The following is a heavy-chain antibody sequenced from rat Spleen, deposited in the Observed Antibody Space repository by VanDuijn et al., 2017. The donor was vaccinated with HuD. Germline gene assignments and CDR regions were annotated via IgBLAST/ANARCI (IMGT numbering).Heavy chain of an antibody. D-gene: IGHD4-3*01. CDR2: ISYDGSSA. V-gene: IGHV5-20*01. CDR3: AKMDSGYYFDY. J-gene: IGHJ2*01. CDR1: GFTFSDYY. Sequence: EVQLVESGGGLVQPGGSLKLSCAASGFTFSDYYMAWVRQAPTKGLEWVASISYDGSSAYYRDSVKGRFTVSRDNAKSTLYLQMDSLRSEDTATYYGAKMDSGYYFDYWGQGVMVTVSS.